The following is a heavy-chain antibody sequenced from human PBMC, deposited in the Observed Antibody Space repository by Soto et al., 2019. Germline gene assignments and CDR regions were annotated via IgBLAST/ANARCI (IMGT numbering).Heavy chain of an antibody. V-gene: IGHV1-69*13. CDR3: ARGDEMTAVTIFEY. CDR1: GGTFGRFS. CDR2: VIPLYNTS. D-gene: IGHD4-17*01. Sequence: AASVKVSCKASGGTFGRFSVSWVRQAPGQGLEWIGGVIPLYNTSNYSLKFQGRVAISADESTSTVFMELRNLRSEDTALYYCARGDEMTAVTIFEYWGQGTLVTVSS. J-gene: IGHJ4*02.